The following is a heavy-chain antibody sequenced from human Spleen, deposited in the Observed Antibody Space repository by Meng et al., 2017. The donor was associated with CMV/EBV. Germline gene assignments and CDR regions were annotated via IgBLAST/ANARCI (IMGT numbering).Heavy chain of an antibody. J-gene: IGHJ4*02. CDR3: AKGSPVNSAVFDY. CDR1: GFTFSSYA. Sequence: GGSLRLSCAASGFTFSSYAMSWVRQAPGKGLEWVSVIYSGGSSTYYADSVKGRFTISRDNSKNTLYLQINTLRAVDTAVYYCAKGSPVNSAVFDYWGQGTLVTVSS. D-gene: IGHD3-10*01. V-gene: IGHV3-23*03. CDR2: IYSGGSST.